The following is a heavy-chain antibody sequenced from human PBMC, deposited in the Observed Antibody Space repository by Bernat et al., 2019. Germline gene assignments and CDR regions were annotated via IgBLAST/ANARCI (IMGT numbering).Heavy chain of an antibody. J-gene: IGHJ4*02. CDR1: GFTFSSYG. CDR2: IWYDGSNK. D-gene: IGHD2-2*01. CDR3: ARESPNCSSTSCYRLLDY. V-gene: IGHV3-33*01. Sequence: QVQLVESGGGVVQPGRSLRLSCAASGFTFSSYGMHWVRQAPSKGLEWVAVIWYDGSNKYYADSVKGRFTISRDNSKNTLYLQMNSLRAEDTAVYYCARESPNCSSTSCYRLLDYWGQGTLVTVSS.